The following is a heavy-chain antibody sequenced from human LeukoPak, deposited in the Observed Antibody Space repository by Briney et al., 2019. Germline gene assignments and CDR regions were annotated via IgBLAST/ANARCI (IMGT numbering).Heavy chain of an antibody. CDR2: INPNSGGT. D-gene: IGHD1-26*01. J-gene: IGHJ3*02. Sequence: GASVKVSCKASGYTFTGYYMHWVRQAPGQGLEWMGWINPNSGGTNYAQKFQGRVAMTRDTSISTAYMELSRLRSDDTAVYYCARGQTYDSGIRPASAFDIWGQGTMVTVSS. V-gene: IGHV1-2*02. CDR3: ARGQTYDSGIRPASAFDI. CDR1: GYTFTGYY.